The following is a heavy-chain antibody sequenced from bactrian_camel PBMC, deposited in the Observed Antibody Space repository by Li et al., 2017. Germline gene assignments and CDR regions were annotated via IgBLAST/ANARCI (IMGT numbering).Heavy chain of an antibody. CDR2: INTGGGTA. CDR3: GPDENGGPYWDNTVVVLKLDRTTT. D-gene: IGHD1*01. CDR1: GFTFSGND. J-gene: IGHJ4*01. V-gene: IGHV3S40*01. Sequence: VQLVESGGGLVQPGGSLRLSCATSGFTFSGNDIGWVRQPPGKGLEWVSTINTGGGTAYYGDSVKGRFTISRDNNRVYLQMNNLKTEDTAVYYCGPDENGGPYWDNTVVVLKLDRTTTGARGPRSPSP.